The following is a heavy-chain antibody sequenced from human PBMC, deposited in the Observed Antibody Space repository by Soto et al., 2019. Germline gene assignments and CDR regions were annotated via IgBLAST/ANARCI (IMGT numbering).Heavy chain of an antibody. V-gene: IGHV3-33*01. J-gene: IGHJ4*02. CDR3: ARDSSDCGGECFDFDY. CDR2: IWYDGSNK. CDR1: GFTFSSYG. D-gene: IGHD2-21*01. Sequence: QVQLVESGGGVVQPGRSLRLSCAASGFTFSSYGMHWVRQAPGKGLECVAVIWYDGSNKYYADSVKGRFTISRDNSKNTLYLQMNSLRAEDTAVYYCARDSSDCGGECFDFDYWGQGTLVTVSS.